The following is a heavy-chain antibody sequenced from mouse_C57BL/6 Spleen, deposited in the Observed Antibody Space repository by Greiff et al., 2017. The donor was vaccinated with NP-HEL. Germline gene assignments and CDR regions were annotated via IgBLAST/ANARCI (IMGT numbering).Heavy chain of an antibody. CDR2: IRNKANGYTT. CDR1: GFTFTDYY. Sequence: EVKLMESGGGLVQPGGSLSLSCAASGFTFTDYYMSWVRQPPGKALEWLGFIRNKANGYTTEYSASVKGRFTISRDNSQSILYLQMNALRAEDSATYYCARYYGSSYSSYYAMDYWGQGTSVTVSS. D-gene: IGHD1-1*01. J-gene: IGHJ4*01. CDR3: ARYYGSSYSSYYAMDY. V-gene: IGHV7-3*01.